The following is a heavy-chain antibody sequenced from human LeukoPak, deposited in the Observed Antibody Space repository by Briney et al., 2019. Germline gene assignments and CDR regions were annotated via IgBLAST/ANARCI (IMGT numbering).Heavy chain of an antibody. J-gene: IGHJ4*02. D-gene: IGHD5-18*01. CDR3: AKVGDTAMVTEGVDFDY. CDR2: ISGSGGST. Sequence: GASLRLSCAASEFTFSRYSMSWVRQAPGKGLEWVSSISGSGGSTYYADSVKGRFTIPRDNSKNPLYLQMNSLRAEDTAVYYCAKVGDTAMVTEGVDFDYWGQGTLVTVSS. CDR1: EFTFSRYS. V-gene: IGHV3-23*01.